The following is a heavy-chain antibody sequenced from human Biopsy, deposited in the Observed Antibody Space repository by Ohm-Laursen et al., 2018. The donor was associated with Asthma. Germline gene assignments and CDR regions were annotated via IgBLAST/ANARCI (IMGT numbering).Heavy chain of an antibody. D-gene: IGHD3-3*01. CDR2: IKKDGSEK. V-gene: IGHV3-7*01. J-gene: IGHJ4*02. CDR3: ASQSSGPDFWSGYYYFDY. Sequence: SLRLSCTAPGFTFSSYWMSWVRQAPGKGLEWVANIKKDGSEKYYVDSVKGRFTISRDNAKNSLYLQMNSLRAEDTAVYYCASQSSGPDFWSGYYYFDYWGQGTLVTVSS. CDR1: GFTFSSYW.